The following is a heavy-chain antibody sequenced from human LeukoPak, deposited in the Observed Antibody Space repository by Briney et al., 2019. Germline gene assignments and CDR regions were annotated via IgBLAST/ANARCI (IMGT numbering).Heavy chain of an antibody. J-gene: IGHJ4*02. CDR1: GFIFSTYG. CDR3: AKDSLADIDY. Sequence: GGSLRLSCAASGFIFSTYGMYWVRQAPGKGLEWVAFIRHDGSIKNYADSVKGRSTISRDNSKNTLCLQMNSLRAEDTAVYYCAKDSLADIDYWGQGTLVAVSS. CDR2: IRHDGSIK. D-gene: IGHD3-16*01. V-gene: IGHV3-30*02.